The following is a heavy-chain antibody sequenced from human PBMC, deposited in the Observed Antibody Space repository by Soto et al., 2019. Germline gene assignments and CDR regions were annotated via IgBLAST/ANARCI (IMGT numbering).Heavy chain of an antibody. CDR2: INPNSGGT. CDR1: GYTFTGYY. J-gene: IGHJ5*02. CDR3: ARAREGLRYFDWPTNWFDP. D-gene: IGHD3-9*01. V-gene: IGHV1-2*02. Sequence: ASVKVSCKASGYTFTGYYMHWVRQAPGQGLEWMGWINPNSGGTNYAQKFQGRVTMTRDTSISTAYMELSRLRSDDTAVYYCARAREGLRYFDWPTNWFDPWGQGTLVTVSA.